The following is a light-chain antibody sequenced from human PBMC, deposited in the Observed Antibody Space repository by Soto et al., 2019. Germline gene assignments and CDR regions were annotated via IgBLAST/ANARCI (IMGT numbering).Light chain of an antibody. CDR3: QPYNNWPYT. CDR2: GAS. CDR1: QTVSSN. J-gene: IGKJ2*01. V-gene: IGKV3-15*01. Sequence: EIVMTQSPATLSVSPGERATLSCRASQTVSSNLAWYQQKPGQAPRLLIYGASTRATGIPARLSGSGSGTEFTLTISSLQSEDFAVYYCQPYNNWPYTFGQGTKLEIK.